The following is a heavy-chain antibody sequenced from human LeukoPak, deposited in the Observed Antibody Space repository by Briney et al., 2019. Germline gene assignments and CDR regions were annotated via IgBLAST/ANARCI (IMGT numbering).Heavy chain of an antibody. J-gene: IGHJ4*02. CDR1: GYSFTSYW. CDR2: IYPGDSDT. CDR3: ATHSSGTTQAVYFDY. V-gene: IGHV5-51*01. D-gene: IGHD3-22*01. Sequence: GESLKISCKGSGYSFTSYWIGWVRQMPGKGLEWMGIIYPGDSDTRYSPSFQGQVTISADKSISTAYLQWSSLKASDTAMYYCATHSSGTTQAVYFDYWGQGTLVTVSS.